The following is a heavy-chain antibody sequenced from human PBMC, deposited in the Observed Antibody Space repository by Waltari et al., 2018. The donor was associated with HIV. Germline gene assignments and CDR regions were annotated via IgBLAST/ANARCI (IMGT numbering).Heavy chain of an antibody. Sequence: QVDLLESGGGVVQSGRSLRLSGVASGFTFKNSTFPWVRQAPGKGLEWMATISSTGGIKYYADSAKGRFTISRDNSKNTVYLQLNRLTPEDTAVYLCAREARGSRWGDWYFDLWGRGTRVTVSS. CDR1: GFTFKNST. D-gene: IGHD3-16*01. CDR3: AREARGSRWGDWYFDL. CDR2: ISSTGGIK. J-gene: IGHJ2*01. V-gene: IGHV3-30*04.